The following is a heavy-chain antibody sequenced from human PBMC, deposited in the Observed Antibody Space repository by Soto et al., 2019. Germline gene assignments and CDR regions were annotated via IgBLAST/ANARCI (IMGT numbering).Heavy chain of an antibody. CDR2: TYYRSRWYS. V-gene: IGHV6-1*01. J-gene: IGHJ6*02. D-gene: IGHD2-15*01. Sequence: PSQTLSLTCVISGDSVSSSSVAWKWVRQSPSRGLEWLGRTYYRSRWYSDFAVSVRGRIVINADTSKNQFSLQLNSVTPEDTAVYFCARSEEDSDYYYYGLDVWGQGTTVTVSS. CDR1: GDSVSSSSVA. CDR3: ARSEEDSDYYYYGLDV.